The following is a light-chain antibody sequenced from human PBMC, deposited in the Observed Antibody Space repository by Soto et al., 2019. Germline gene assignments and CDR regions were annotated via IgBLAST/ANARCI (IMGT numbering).Light chain of an antibody. J-gene: IGLJ2*01. CDR3: QAWDSSTHVV. V-gene: IGLV3-1*01. CDR2: QDS. CDR1: NLGDKY. Sequence: SYELTQPPSVSVSPGQTASITCSGDNLGDKYACWYQQKPGQSPVLVIYQDSKRPSGMPERFSGSNSGNTATLTISGTQAMDEADYYCQAWDSSTHVVFGGGTKLTVL.